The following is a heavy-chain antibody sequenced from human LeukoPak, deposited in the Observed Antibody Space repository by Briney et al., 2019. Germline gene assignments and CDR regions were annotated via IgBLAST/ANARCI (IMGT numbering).Heavy chain of an antibody. V-gene: IGHV1-8*03. CDR2: MNPNSGNT. J-gene: IGHJ4*02. Sequence: ASVKVSCKASGYTFTSYDINWVRQATGQGFEWMGWMNPNSGNTGYAQKFQGRVTITRNTSISTAYMELSSLRSEDAAVYYCASADYGDYFDYWGQGTLVTVSS. CDR3: ASADYGDYFDY. D-gene: IGHD4-17*01. CDR1: GYTFTSYD.